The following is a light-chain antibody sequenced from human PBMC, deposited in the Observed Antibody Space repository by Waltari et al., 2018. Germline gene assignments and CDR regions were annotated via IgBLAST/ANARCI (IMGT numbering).Light chain of an antibody. J-gene: IGKJ4*01. V-gene: IGKV3-20*01. CDR3: QQYGNSPLT. CDR2: AAS. CDR1: QSVSGSY. Sequence: VLTQSPGTLSLSPGERATLSCRASQSVSGSYVAWYQQKPGQAPRLLIYAASVRATGIPDRFSGGGSGADFTLTISRLEPEDFAVYYCQQYGNSPLTFGGGTKVEIK.